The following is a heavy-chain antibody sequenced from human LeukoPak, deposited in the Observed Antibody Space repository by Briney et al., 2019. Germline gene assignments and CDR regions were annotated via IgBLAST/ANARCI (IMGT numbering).Heavy chain of an antibody. J-gene: IGHJ6*02. V-gene: IGHV1-46*01. D-gene: IGHD3-10*01. CDR2: INPSGDST. CDR3: ARDLHVLVWFGESRTYYYFYGMDV. Sequence: GASVKVSCKASGDTITSYYMHWVRQAPGQGLEWMGIINPSGDSTTYAQKFQGRVTMTRDTSTSTVYMELSSLRSEDTAVYYCARDLHVLVWFGESRTYYYFYGMDVWGQGTTVTVSS. CDR1: GDTITSYY.